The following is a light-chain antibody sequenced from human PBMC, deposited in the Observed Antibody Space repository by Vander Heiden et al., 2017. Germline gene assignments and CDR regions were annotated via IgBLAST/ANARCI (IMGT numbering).Light chain of an antibody. V-gene: IGLV3-1*01. CDR1: KLGNKY. Sequence: SSELTQPPSVSVSPGQTASITCSGEKLGNKYVSWYQQKPGQSPAVVIYQDIRRPSGIPERFSGSNSGDTATLTISGTQTMDEADYYCQAWDSSTVVFGGGTKLTVL. J-gene: IGLJ2*01. CDR2: QDI. CDR3: QAWDSSTVV.